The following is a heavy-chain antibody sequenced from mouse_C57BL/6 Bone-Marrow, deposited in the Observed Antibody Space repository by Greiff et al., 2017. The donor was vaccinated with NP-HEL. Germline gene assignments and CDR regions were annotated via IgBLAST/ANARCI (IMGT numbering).Heavy chain of an antibody. CDR1: GYTFTDYY. Sequence: EVQLQQSGPELVKPGASVKISCKASGYTFTDYYMNWVKQSHGKSLEWIGDINPNNGGTSYNQKFKGKATLTVDKSSSTAYMELRSLTSEDSAVYYCARTYSNWVFDYWGQGTTLTVSS. V-gene: IGHV1-26*01. CDR3: ARTYSNWVFDY. J-gene: IGHJ2*01. CDR2: INPNNGGT. D-gene: IGHD2-5*01.